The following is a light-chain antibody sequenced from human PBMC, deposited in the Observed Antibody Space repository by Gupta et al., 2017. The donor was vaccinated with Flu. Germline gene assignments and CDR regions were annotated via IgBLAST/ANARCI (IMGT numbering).Light chain of an antibody. CDR3: AAWDDSLSAVV. J-gene: IGLJ2*01. CDR2: NNN. CDR1: SPNIGSNP. Sequence: QPALSHPPSASGTPGQRVNISGSGSSPNIGSNPVNWYQQLPGTAPTLLIYNNNERPSGVPDRFSGSKSGTSATLAISGLQSEDEADFYCAAWDDSLSAVVFGGGTKLAVL. V-gene: IGLV1-44*01.